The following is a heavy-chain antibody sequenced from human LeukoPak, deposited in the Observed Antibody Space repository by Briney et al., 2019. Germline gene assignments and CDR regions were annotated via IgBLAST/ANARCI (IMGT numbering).Heavy chain of an antibody. CDR1: GGSISSYY. Sequence: SETLSLTCTVSGGSISSYYWSWIRQPAGKGLEWIGRIYTSGSTNYNPSLKSRVTMSVDTSKNQFSLKLSSVTAADTAVYYCARGVHSGSYQSYAFDIWGQGTMVTVSS. D-gene: IGHD1-26*01. V-gene: IGHV4-4*07. CDR2: IYTSGST. J-gene: IGHJ3*02. CDR3: ARGVHSGSYQSYAFDI.